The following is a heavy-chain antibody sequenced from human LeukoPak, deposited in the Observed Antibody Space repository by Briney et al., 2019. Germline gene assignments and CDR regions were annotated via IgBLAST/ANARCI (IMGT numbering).Heavy chain of an antibody. J-gene: IGHJ6*02. Sequence: PSETLSLTCAVYGGSFSGYYWSWIRQPPGKGPEWIGEINHSGSTNYNPSLKSRVTISVDTSKNQFSLKLSSVTAADTAVYYCANPSTVTNDYGMDVWGQGTTVTVSS. CDR1: GGSFSGYY. CDR3: ANPSTVTNDYGMDV. D-gene: IGHD4-17*01. CDR2: INHSGST. V-gene: IGHV4-34*01.